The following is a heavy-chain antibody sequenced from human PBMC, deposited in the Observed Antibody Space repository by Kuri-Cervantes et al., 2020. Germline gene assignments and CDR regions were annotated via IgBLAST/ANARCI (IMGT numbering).Heavy chain of an antibody. J-gene: IGHJ4*01. Sequence: GESLKISCAASGFTFSNAWMSWVRQAPGKGLEWVGRIKSKTDGGTTDYAAPVKGRFTISRDDSKNTLYLQMNSLKTEDTAVYYCAKDGGYSGYDFDYWGQGTLVTVSS. V-gene: IGHV3-15*01. D-gene: IGHD5-12*01. CDR2: IKSKTDGGTT. CDR1: GFTFSNAW. CDR3: AKDGGYSGYDFDY.